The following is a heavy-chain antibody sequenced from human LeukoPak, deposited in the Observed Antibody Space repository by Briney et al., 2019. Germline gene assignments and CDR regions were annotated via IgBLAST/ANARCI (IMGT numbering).Heavy chain of an antibody. CDR1: GGSISSYY. CDR3: ARPFKRPSDAFDI. Sequence: PSETLSLTCTVSGGSISSYYWSWIRQPPGKGLEWIGYIYTSGSTNYNPSLKSRVTISVDTSKNQFSLKLSSVTAADTAMYYCARPFKRPSDAFDIWGQGTMVTVSS. J-gene: IGHJ3*02. CDR2: IYTSGST. V-gene: IGHV4-4*09.